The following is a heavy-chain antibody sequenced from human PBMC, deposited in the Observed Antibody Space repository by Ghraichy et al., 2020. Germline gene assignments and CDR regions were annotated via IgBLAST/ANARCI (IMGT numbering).Heavy chain of an antibody. D-gene: IGHD3-10*01. Sequence: SETLSLTCTVSGGSISSGGYYWSWIRQHPGKGLEWIGYIYYSGSTYYNPSLKSRVTISVDTSKNQFSLKLSSVTAADTAVYYCARGGTTWFGELLYYYYGMDVWGQGTTVTVSS. V-gene: IGHV4-31*03. CDR2: IYYSGST. CDR3: ARGGTTWFGELLYYYYGMDV. J-gene: IGHJ6*02. CDR1: GGSISSGGYY.